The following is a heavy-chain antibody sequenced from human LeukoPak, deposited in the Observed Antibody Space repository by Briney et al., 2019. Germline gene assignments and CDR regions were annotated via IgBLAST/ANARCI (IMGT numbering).Heavy chain of an antibody. CDR3: AREGPTVRGGFDP. D-gene: IGHD4-17*01. CDR1: GFTFSSYS. J-gene: IGHJ5*02. V-gene: IGHV3-48*04. Sequence: GGSLSLSCAASGFTFSSYSMNWVRQAPGKGLEWLSYISSSSSTIYYADSVKGRFTISRDNAKNSLYLQMNSLRAEDTAVYYCAREGPTVRGGFDPWGQGTLVTVFS. CDR2: ISSSSSTI.